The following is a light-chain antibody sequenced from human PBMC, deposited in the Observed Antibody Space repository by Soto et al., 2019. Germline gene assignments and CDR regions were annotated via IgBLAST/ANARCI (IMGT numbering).Light chain of an antibody. CDR2: EVN. J-gene: IGLJ1*01. CDR3: NSYTSSTTYV. V-gene: IGLV2-14*01. Sequence: QSALTQPASVSGSPGQSITISCTGTSSDVGGYNSVSWYQQHPGKASKLMIYEVNNRPSGVSNRFSGSKSGNTASLTISGLQAEDEADYYCNSYTSSTTYVFGTGTKLTVL. CDR1: SSDVGGYNS.